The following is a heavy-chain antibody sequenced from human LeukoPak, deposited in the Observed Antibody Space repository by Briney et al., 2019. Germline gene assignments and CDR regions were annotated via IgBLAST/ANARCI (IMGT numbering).Heavy chain of an antibody. Sequence: RALRISCAAAGFTFSRYSMSLVRQAPGKGLEWVSGISGSGGSTYYADSVKGRFTITRDNSKNTLYLQMNSLRAEDTAVYYCAILYSSSWYVGYWGQGTLVTVSS. V-gene: IGHV3-23*01. CDR1: GFTFSRYS. J-gene: IGHJ4*02. D-gene: IGHD6-13*01. CDR2: ISGSGGST. CDR3: AILYSSSWYVGY.